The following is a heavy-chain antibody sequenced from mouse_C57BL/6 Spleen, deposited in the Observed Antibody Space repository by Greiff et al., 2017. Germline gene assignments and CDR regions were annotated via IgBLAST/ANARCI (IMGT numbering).Heavy chain of an antibody. Sequence: EVNVVESGGGLVQPGGSMKLSCAASGFTFSDAWMDWVRQSPEKGLEWVAEIRNKANNHATYYADSVKGRFTISRDDSKSSVYLQMNSLRAEDTGIYYCTVLSGDFDVWGTGTTVTVAS. CDR2: IRNKANNHAT. J-gene: IGHJ1*03. D-gene: IGHD3-2*02. CDR3: TVLSGDFDV. CDR1: GFTFSDAW. V-gene: IGHV6-6*01.